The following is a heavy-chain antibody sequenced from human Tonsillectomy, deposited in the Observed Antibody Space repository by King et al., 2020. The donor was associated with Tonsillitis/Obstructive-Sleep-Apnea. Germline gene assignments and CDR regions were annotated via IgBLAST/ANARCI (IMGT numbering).Heavy chain of an antibody. CDR3: ARAPLGFRELWFDP. CDR1: GGSVSRGSYY. D-gene: IGHD3-10*01. CDR2: FYYSGST. Sequence: VQLQESGPGLVKPSETLSLTCTVSGGSVSRGSYYWSWIRQPPGKGLEWIGYFYYSGSTNSNPSPKSRVTISVDTSKNQFSLKLRSVTAADTAVYYCARAPLGFRELWFDPWGQGTLVTVSS. J-gene: IGHJ5*02. V-gene: IGHV4-61*01.